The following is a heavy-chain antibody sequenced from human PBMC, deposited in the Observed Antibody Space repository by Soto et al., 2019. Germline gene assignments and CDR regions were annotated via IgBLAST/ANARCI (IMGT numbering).Heavy chain of an antibody. CDR1: GFTVSSNY. J-gene: IGHJ5*02. CDR3: AREGLQYNWFDP. D-gene: IGHD4-4*01. CDR2: IYSGGST. V-gene: IGHV3-53*01. Sequence: PGGSLRLSCAASGFTVSSNYMSWVRQAPGKGLEWVSVIYSGGSTYYADSVKGRFTISRDNAKNSLFLQMNSLRDEDTAVYYCAREGLQYNWFDPWGQGTLVTASS.